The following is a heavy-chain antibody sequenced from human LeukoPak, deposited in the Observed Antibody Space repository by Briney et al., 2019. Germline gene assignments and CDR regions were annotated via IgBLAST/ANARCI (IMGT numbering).Heavy chain of an antibody. D-gene: IGHD6-19*01. CDR3: AAESERWLVRS. CDR2: IYYSGGT. CDR1: GGSISSYY. J-gene: IGHJ4*02. V-gene: IGHV4-59*01. Sequence: SPETLSLTCTVSGGSISSYYWSWIRQPPGKGLEWIGYIYYSGGTNYNPSFKSRVTISIDTSKNQFSLKLSSVTAADTAVYYCAAESERWLVRSWGQGTLVTVSS.